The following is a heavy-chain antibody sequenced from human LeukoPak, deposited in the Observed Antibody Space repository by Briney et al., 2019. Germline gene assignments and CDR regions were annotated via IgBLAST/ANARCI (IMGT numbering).Heavy chain of an antibody. Sequence: GGSLRLPCAASGFTFSSYAMSWVRQAPGKGLEWVSAISGSGGSTYYADSVKGRFSISRANSKNTLYLQMNSLRAEDTAVYYCAKAIVATIPCGYWGQGTLVTVSS. J-gene: IGHJ4*02. CDR2: ISGSGGST. CDR1: GFTFSSYA. D-gene: IGHD5-12*01. CDR3: AKAIVATIPCGY. V-gene: IGHV3-23*01.